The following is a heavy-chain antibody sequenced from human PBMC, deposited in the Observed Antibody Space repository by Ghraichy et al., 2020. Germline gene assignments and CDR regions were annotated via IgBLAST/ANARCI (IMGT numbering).Heavy chain of an antibody. J-gene: IGHJ3*02. CDR3: ARIMNYYDSSGYSEGPFDI. CDR1: GDSISGYY. CDR2: GFHTGSA. V-gene: IGHV4-59*08. Sequence: SETLSLTCTVSGDSISGYYWSWIRQPPGKGLEWIGYGFHTGSADYNTSLESRVTISVDTSKNQFFLRLMSVTAADTAVYFCARIMNYYDSSGYSEGPFDIWGQGTMVTVS. D-gene: IGHD3-22*01.